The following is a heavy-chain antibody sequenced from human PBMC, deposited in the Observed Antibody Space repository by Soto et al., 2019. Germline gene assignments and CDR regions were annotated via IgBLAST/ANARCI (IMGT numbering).Heavy chain of an antibody. J-gene: IGHJ4*02. CDR2: IWYDGSNK. Sequence: QVQLVESGGGVVQPGRSLRLSCAASGFTFSSYGMHWVRQAPGKGLEWVAVIWYDGSNKYYADSVQGRFTIARDNSKNTLYLQMNSLRAEDTAVYYCARVYFGDYGSFVYWGQGTLVTVSS. CDR3: ARVYFGDYGSFVY. D-gene: IGHD4-17*01. V-gene: IGHV3-33*01. CDR1: GFTFSSYG.